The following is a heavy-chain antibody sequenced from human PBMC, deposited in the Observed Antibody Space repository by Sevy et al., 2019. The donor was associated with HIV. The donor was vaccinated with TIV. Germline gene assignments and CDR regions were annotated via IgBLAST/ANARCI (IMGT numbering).Heavy chain of an antibody. D-gene: IGHD2-2*03. CDR3: AREMDSPSADDPFDV. Sequence: ASVKVSCKASGYTFTDHYIHWVRQAPGQGLEWMGWINGNSGTTKSEQKFQGRVTMTRDTSISAAYMELDRLTSDDTAVYYCAREMDSPSADDPFDVWGQGTMVTVSS. J-gene: IGHJ3*01. CDR2: INGNSGTT. V-gene: IGHV1-2*02. CDR1: GYTFTDHY.